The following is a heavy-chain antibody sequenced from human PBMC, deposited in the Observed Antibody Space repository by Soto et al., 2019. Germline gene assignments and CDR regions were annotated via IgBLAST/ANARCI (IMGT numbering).Heavy chain of an antibody. Sequence: GGSLRLSCAASGFTFSSYAMSWVRQAPGKGLEWVSAISGSGGSTYYADSVKGRFTISRDNSKNTLYLQMNSLRAEDTAVYYCAGYCSSTSCYEYYYYYMDVWGKGTTVTVSS. V-gene: IGHV3-23*01. CDR1: GFTFSSYA. J-gene: IGHJ6*03. CDR3: AGYCSSTSCYEYYYYYMDV. D-gene: IGHD2-2*01. CDR2: ISGSGGST.